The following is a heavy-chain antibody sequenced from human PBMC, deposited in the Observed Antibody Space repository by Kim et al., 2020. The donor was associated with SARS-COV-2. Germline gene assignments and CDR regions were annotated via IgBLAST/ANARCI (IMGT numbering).Heavy chain of an antibody. D-gene: IGHD6-13*01. CDR1: GGSFSGYY. J-gene: IGHJ6*01. CDR3: ARGQIAALPSHYYYGMDV. V-gene: IGHV4-34*01. CDR2: INHSGST. Sequence: SETLSLTCAVYGGSFSGYYWSWIRQPPGKGLEWIGEINHSGSTNYNPSLKSRVTISVDTSKNQFSLKLSSVTAADTAVYYCARGQIAALPSHYYYGMDV.